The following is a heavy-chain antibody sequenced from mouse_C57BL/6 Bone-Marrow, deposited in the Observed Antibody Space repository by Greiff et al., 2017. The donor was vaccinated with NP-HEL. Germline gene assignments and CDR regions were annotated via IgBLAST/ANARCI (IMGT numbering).Heavy chain of an antibody. CDR2: IHPSDSDT. Sequence: VQLQQPGAELVKPGASVKVSCKASGYTFTSYWMHWVKQRPGQGLEWIGRIHPSDSDTNYNQKFKGKATLTVDKSSSTAYMQLSSLTSEDSAVYYCAITPIYYYGSSYYFDYWGQGTTLTVSS. CDR1: GYTFTSYW. J-gene: IGHJ2*01. D-gene: IGHD1-1*01. V-gene: IGHV1-74*01. CDR3: AITPIYYYGSSYYFDY.